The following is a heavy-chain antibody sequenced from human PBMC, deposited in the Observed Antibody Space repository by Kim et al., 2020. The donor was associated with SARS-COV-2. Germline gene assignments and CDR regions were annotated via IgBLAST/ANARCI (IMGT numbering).Heavy chain of an antibody. Sequence: GGSLRLSCAASGFTFSSYAMHWVRQAPGKGLEWVAVISYDGSNKYYADSVKGRFTISRDNSKNTLYLQMNSLRAEDTAVYYCARDMVDDYAYYGMDVWG. CDR1: GFTFSSYA. V-gene: IGHV3-30-3*01. J-gene: IGHJ6*02. CDR2: ISYDGSNK. CDR3: ARDMVDDYAYYGMDV. D-gene: IGHD2-8*01.